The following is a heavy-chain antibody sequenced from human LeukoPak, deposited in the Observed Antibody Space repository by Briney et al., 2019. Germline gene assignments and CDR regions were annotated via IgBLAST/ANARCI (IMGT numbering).Heavy chain of an antibody. CDR3: ARDRRDGYNFYYFDY. Sequence: GGSLRLSCAASGFTFSNYAMSWVRQAPGKGLEWVSVIYSGGSTYYADSVKGRFTISRDNSKNTLYLQMNSLRAEDTAVYYCARDRRDGYNFYYFDYWGQGTLVTVSS. CDR2: IYSGGST. CDR1: GFTFSNYA. J-gene: IGHJ4*02. V-gene: IGHV3-66*01. D-gene: IGHD5-24*01.